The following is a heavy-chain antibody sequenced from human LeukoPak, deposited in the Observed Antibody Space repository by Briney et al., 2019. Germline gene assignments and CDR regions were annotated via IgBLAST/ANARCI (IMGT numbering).Heavy chain of an antibody. Sequence: GGSLRLSCAASGFTFSSYSMSWVRQAPGKGLEWVSYISSSSSTIYYADSVKGRFTISRDNAKNSLYLQMNSLRAEDTALYYCVTTVTTGDAFDIWGQGTMVTVSS. CDR3: VTTVTTGDAFDI. V-gene: IGHV3-48*01. CDR2: ISSSSSTI. CDR1: GFTFSSYS. D-gene: IGHD4-17*01. J-gene: IGHJ3*02.